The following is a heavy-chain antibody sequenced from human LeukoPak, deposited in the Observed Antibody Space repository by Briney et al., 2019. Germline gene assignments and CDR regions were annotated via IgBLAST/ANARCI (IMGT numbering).Heavy chain of an antibody. CDR3: AKDFRDTAMEDYHYYYGMDV. CDR2: ISYDGSNK. V-gene: IGHV3-30*18. Sequence: GRSLRLSCAASGFTFSSYGMHWVRKAPGKGLEWVAVISYDGSNKYYADSVKGRFTISRDNSKNTLYLQMNSLRAEDTAVYYCAKDFRDTAMEDYHYYYGMDVWGQGTTVTVSS. J-gene: IGHJ6*02. D-gene: IGHD5-18*01. CDR1: GFTFSSYG.